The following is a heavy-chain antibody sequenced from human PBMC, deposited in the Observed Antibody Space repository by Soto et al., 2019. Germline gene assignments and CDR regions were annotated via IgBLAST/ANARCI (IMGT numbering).Heavy chain of an antibody. V-gene: IGHV4-30-4*01. CDR1: GGSISSGDYY. J-gene: IGHJ6*04. CDR3: ARDAPITMVRTPRKYYGMDV. CDR2: IYYSGST. D-gene: IGHD3-10*01. Sequence: SETLSLTCTVSGGSISSGDYYWSWIRQPPGKGLEWIGYIYYSGSTYYNPSLKSRVTISVDTSKNQFSLKLSSVTAADTAVYYCARDAPITMVRTPRKYYGMDVWRKGTTVTVSS.